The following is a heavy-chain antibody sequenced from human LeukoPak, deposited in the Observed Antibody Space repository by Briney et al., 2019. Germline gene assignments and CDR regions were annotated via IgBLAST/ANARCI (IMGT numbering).Heavy chain of an antibody. Sequence: PGGSLRLSCAASGFTFSSYSMNWVRQAPGKGLEWVSSISSSSSYIYYADSVKGRFTISRDNAKNSLYLQMNSLRAEDTAVYYCARRDTVTTSGMDVWGQGTTVTVSS. CDR1: GFTFSSYS. CDR2: ISSSSSYI. D-gene: IGHD4-17*01. CDR3: ARRDTVTTSGMDV. V-gene: IGHV3-21*04. J-gene: IGHJ6*02.